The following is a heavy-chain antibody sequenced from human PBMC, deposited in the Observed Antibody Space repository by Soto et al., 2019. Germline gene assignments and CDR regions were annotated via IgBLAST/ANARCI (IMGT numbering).Heavy chain of an antibody. Sequence: QVQLQESGPGLVKPSQTLSLTCTVSGGSISSGGYYWSWIRQHPGKGLEWIGYIYYSGSTYYNPSLRSRVTISVDTSKNQCSLKLSSVTAADTAVYYCARDGSPYYYYGMDVWGQGTTVTVSS. D-gene: IGHD3-10*01. J-gene: IGHJ6*02. CDR1: GGSISSGGYY. CDR3: ARDGSPYYYYGMDV. CDR2: IYYSGST. V-gene: IGHV4-31*03.